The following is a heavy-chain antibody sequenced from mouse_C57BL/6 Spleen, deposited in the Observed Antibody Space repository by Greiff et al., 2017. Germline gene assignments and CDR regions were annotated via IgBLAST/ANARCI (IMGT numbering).Heavy chain of an antibody. CDR3: TGDYGSSYWYFDV. D-gene: IGHD1-1*01. V-gene: IGHV6-3*01. CDR1: GFTFSNYW. Sequence: EVKLVESGGGLVQPGGSMKLSCVASGFTFSNYWMNWVRQSPEKGLEWVAQIRLKSDNYATPYAESVKGRFTISSDDSKSSVYLQMNNLRAEDTGSYYCTGDYGSSYWYFDVWGTGTTVTVSS. CDR2: IRLKSDNYAT. J-gene: IGHJ1*03.